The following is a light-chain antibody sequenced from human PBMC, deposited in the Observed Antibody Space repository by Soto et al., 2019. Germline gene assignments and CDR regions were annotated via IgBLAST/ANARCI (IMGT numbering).Light chain of an antibody. V-gene: IGKV3-11*01. Sequence: EIVLTQSPATLSLSPGERATLSCRASQSVSSYLAWYQQKPGQAPRLLLYDASNRATGIPARFSGSGSGTDFTLTISSLEPEDFAVYYCQQYSSSPQFTFGPGTKVDIK. CDR2: DAS. CDR1: QSVSSY. CDR3: QQYSSSPQFT. J-gene: IGKJ3*01.